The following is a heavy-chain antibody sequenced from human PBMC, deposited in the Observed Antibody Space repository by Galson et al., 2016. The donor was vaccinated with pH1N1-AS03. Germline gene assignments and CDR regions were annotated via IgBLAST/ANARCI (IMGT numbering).Heavy chain of an antibody. CDR3: ASNIKG. J-gene: IGHJ4*02. D-gene: IGHD2/OR15-2a*01. Sequence: LRLSCAVSGFAFSSYWMNWVRQAPGKGLECVASISHDGSDKYYVDSVRGRFTISRDNAKNSLLLHMDSLRAEDTAAYYCASNIKGWGQGTQVTVSS. CDR2: ISHDGSDK. CDR1: GFAFSSYW. V-gene: IGHV3-7*01.